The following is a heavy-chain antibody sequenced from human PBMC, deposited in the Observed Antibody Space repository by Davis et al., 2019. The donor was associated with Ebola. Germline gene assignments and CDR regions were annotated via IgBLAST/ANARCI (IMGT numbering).Heavy chain of an antibody. CDR2: ISYDGSNK. CDR1: GFTFSSYG. J-gene: IGHJ6*02. D-gene: IGHD2-2*01. CDR3: ARSTSPGPFYYYYGMDV. Sequence: PGGSLRLSCAASGFTFSSYGMHWVRQAPGKGLEWVAVISYDGSNKYYADSVKGRFTISRDNSKNTLYLQMNSLRAEDTAVYYCARSTSPGPFYYYYGMDVWGQGTLVTVSS. V-gene: IGHV3-30*03.